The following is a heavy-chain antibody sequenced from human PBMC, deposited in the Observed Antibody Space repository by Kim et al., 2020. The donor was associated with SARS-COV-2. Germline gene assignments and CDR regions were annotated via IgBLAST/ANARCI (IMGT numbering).Heavy chain of an antibody. D-gene: IGHD1-26*01. CDR2: FDPEDGET. Sequence: ASVKVSCKVSGYTLTELSMHWVRQAPGKGLEWMGGFDPEDGETIYAQKFQGRVTMTEDTSTDTAYMELSSLRSEDTAVYYCATAPVVVGATLSDYCYYGMDVWGQGTTVTVSS. CDR3: ATAPVVVGATLSDYCYYGMDV. J-gene: IGHJ6*02. CDR1: GYTLTELS. V-gene: IGHV1-24*01.